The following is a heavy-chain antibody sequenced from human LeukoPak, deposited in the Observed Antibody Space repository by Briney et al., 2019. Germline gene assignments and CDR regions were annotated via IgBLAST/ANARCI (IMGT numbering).Heavy chain of an antibody. D-gene: IGHD2-15*01. CDR3: ARWGSSSYRTSDY. V-gene: IGHV5-51*01. CDR1: GYKFSGSY. J-gene: IGHJ4*02. CDR2: IYPADSDT. Sequence: GESLKISCQAFGYKFSGSYIGWVRQVPGKGLEWMGIIYPADSDTYYSPSSQGQVTISADKSISTAYLQWSSLKAADTAMYYCARWGSSSYRTSDYCGQGTLVTVSP.